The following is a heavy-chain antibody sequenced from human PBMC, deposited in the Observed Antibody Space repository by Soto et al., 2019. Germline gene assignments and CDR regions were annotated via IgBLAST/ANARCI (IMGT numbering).Heavy chain of an antibody. CDR3: ARTVQYYDILTGYYKDY. CDR1: GYTFTSYG. J-gene: IGHJ4*02. CDR2: ISAYNGNT. Sequence: GASVKVSCKASGYTFTSYGISWVRQAPGQGLEWMGWISAYNGNTNYAQKLQGRVTMTTDTSTSTAYMELRSLRSDDTAVYYCARTVQYYDILTGYYKDYWGQGTLVTVSS. V-gene: IGHV1-18*01. D-gene: IGHD3-9*01.